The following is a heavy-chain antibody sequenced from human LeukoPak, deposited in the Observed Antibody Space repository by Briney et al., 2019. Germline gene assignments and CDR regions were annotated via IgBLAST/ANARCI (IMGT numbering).Heavy chain of an antibody. CDR2: IYHSGST. V-gene: IGHV4-30-2*01. J-gene: IGHJ6*02. D-gene: IGHD1-1*01. Sequence: SETLSLTCTVSGGSISSGGYSWSWIRQPPGKGLEWIGYIYHSGSTYYNPSLKSRVTISVDTSKNQFSLKPSSVTAADTAVYYCARVRPHLYGMDVWGQGTTVTVSS. CDR3: ARVRPHLYGMDV. CDR1: GGSISSGGYS.